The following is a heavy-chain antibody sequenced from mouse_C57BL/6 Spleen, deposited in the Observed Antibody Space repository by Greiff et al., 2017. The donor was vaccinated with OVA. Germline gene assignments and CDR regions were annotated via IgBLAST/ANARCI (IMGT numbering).Heavy chain of an antibody. D-gene: IGHD3-1*01. J-gene: IGHJ4*01. V-gene: IGHV1-64*01. CDR2: IHPNSGST. CDR1: GYTFTSYW. Sequence: QVHVKQPGAELVKPGASVKLSCKASGYTFTSYWMHWVKQRPGQGLEWIGMIHPNSGSTNYNEKFKSKATLTVDKSSSTAYMQLSSLTSEDSAVYYCARGGYDYYAMDYWGQGTSVTVSS. CDR3: ARGGYDYYAMDY.